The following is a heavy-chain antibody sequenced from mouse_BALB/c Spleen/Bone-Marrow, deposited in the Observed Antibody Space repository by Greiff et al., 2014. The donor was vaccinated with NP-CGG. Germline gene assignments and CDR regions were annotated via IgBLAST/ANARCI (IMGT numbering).Heavy chain of an antibody. V-gene: IGHV1-54*01. Sequence: QVQLQQSGAELARPGTSVKVSCKASGYAFTNYLIEWVKQRPGQGLEWIGVINPGSGGTNYNEKFKGKATLTADKSSSTAYMQLSSLTSDDSAVYFCARIYYGNYYWGQGTTLTVSS. CDR1: GYAFTNYL. CDR3: ARIYYGNYY. CDR2: INPGSGGT. D-gene: IGHD2-1*01. J-gene: IGHJ2*01.